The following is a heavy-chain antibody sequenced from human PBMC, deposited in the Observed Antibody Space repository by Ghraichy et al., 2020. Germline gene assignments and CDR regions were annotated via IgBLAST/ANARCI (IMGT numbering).Heavy chain of an antibody. CDR2: ISGSGDNT. CDR1: GFIFNNYA. CDR3: AKESHESRTIWLDY. Sequence: LSLTCAASGFIFNNYAMSWVRQAPGKGLEWVSAISGSGDNTFYADSVKGRFAVSRDRSKSTLYLQMNSLRAEDTAVYYCAKESHESRTIWLDYWGQGTLVTVSS. D-gene: IGHD2-8*01. V-gene: IGHV3-23*01. J-gene: IGHJ4*02.